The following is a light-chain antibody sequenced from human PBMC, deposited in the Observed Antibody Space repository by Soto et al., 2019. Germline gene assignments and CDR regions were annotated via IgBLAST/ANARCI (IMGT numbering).Light chain of an antibody. V-gene: IGLV2-14*01. CDR2: DVS. Sequence: QSELTQPASVASSPGQSITISCTGTSSDVGGYNYVSWYQQRPGKAPKFMIYDVSNRPSGVSNRFSGSKSGNTASLTISGLQAEDEADYYCCSYTTSNTRQVVFGAGTKFTV. CDR1: SSDVGGYNY. J-gene: IGLJ1*01. CDR3: CSYTTSNTRQVV.